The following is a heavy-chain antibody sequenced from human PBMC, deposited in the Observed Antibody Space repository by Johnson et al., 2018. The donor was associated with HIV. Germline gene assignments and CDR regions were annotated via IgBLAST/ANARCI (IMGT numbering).Heavy chain of an antibody. J-gene: IGHJ3*02. CDR2: IHWNGGRT. D-gene: IGHD3-16*02. CDR1: GFNFDDYG. V-gene: IGHV3-20*04. CDR3: ARGGLGYQNIHDPFDI. Sequence: VQVVESGGGVVRPGGSLRLSCVAAGFNFDDYGMSWVRQAPGKGLEWVCGIHWNGGRTVYVDSMNGRVTISRANAKNSLYLQMNSLRDEDTALYYCARGGLGYQNIHDPFDIWGQGTMVIVSS.